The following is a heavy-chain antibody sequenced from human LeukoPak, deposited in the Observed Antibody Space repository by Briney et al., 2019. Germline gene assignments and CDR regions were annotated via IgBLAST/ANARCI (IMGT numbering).Heavy chain of an antibody. J-gene: IGHJ6*02. CDR3: ASRSGRSYYGMDV. CDR1: GASISYYY. V-gene: IGHV4-59*01. Sequence: SETLSLTCTVSGASISYYYWSWIRQPPGKGLEWIGYIHYSGDTDYNPSLKSRVTISVDASRNQFSLNLSSVTAADTAIYFCASRSGRSYYGMDVWGQGTTVTVSS. D-gene: IGHD2-15*01. CDR2: IHYSGDT.